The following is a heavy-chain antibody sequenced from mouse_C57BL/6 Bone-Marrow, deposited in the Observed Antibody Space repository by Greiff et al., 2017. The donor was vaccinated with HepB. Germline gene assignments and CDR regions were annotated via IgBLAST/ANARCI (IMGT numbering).Heavy chain of an antibody. CDR2: IRSKSNNYAT. V-gene: IGHV10-1*01. J-gene: IGHJ4*01. CDR3: VRQGDVYYEDAMDY. CDR1: GFSFNTYA. Sequence: EVKLMESGGGLVQPKGSLKLSCAASGFSFNTYAMNWVRQAPGKGLEWVARIRSKSNNYATYYADSVKDRFTISRDDSESMLYLQMNNLKTEDTAMYYCVRQGDVYYEDAMDYWGQGTSVTVSS. D-gene: IGHD2-3*01.